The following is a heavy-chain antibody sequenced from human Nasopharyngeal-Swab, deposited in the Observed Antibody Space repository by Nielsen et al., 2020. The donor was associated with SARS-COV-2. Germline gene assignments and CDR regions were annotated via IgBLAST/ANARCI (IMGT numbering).Heavy chain of an antibody. CDR2: IYYSGST. D-gene: IGHD3-9*01. Sequence: WIRQPPGKGLEWIGYIYYSGSTNYNPSLKSRVTISVDTSKNQFSLKLSSVTAADTAVYYCASFDILTGYGAHWGQGTLVTVSS. V-gene: IGHV4-59*01. CDR3: ASFDILTGYGAH. J-gene: IGHJ4*02.